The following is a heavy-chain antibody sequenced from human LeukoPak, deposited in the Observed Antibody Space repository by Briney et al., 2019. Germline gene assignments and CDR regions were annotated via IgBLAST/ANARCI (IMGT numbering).Heavy chain of an antibody. Sequence: SVKVSCKASGGTFSSYAISWVRQAPGQGLEWMGGIIPIFGTANYAQKFQGRVTITTDESTSTAYMELSSLRSEDTAVYYCARDANPFTMIRGVFDYWGQGTLVTVSS. CDR3: ARDANPFTMIRGVFDY. CDR2: IIPIFGTA. CDR1: GGTFSSYA. V-gene: IGHV1-69*05. D-gene: IGHD3-10*01. J-gene: IGHJ4*02.